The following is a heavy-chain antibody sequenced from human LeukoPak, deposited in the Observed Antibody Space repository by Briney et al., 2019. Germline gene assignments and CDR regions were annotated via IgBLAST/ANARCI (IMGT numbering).Heavy chain of an antibody. V-gene: IGHV3-7*01. Sequence: GGSLRLSCAASGFTFSSYWMSWVRQAPGKGLEWVANIKQDGSEKYYVDSVKGRFTISRDNAKNSLYLQMNSQRAEDTAVYYCARVRWQQLATYFDYWGQGTLVTVSS. CDR2: IKQDGSEK. J-gene: IGHJ4*02. CDR1: GFTFSSYW. D-gene: IGHD6-13*01. CDR3: ARVRWQQLATYFDY.